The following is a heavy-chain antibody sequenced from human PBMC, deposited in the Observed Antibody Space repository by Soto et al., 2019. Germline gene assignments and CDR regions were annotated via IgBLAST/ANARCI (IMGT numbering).Heavy chain of an antibody. J-gene: IGHJ4*02. CDR2: IYANGNT. V-gene: IGHV4-4*09. D-gene: IGHD1-26*01. CDR1: GDSINNFY. Sequence: QVQLQESGPGLVKPSETLSLICTVSGDSINNFYWSWIRQSPGKGLEWIAYIYANGNTNHKPSLKSRVAISIDTSKSQFSLNLTSVTAADTAVYFCARGRSNGAFDSWGQGALVTVSS. CDR3: ARGRSNGAFDS.